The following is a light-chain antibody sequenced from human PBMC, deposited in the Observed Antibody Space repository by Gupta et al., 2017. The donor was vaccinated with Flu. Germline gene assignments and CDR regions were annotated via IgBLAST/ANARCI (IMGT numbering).Light chain of an antibody. CDR1: SLGSFY. Sequence: SSELTQDPAVSVALGQTVRITCQGDSLGSFYATWYQQKSGQAPVRVLFSDDRRPSGIPDRFLCYSAGNNASCQTKGAQAEDEADDYWKYRDSSVYNVVFGGGTRLTVL. CDR2: SDD. CDR3: KYRDSSVYNVV. V-gene: IGLV3-19*02. J-gene: IGLJ2*01.